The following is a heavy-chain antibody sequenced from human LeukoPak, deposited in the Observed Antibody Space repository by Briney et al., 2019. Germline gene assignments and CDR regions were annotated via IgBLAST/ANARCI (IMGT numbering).Heavy chain of an antibody. D-gene: IGHD5-18*01. Sequence: ASVKVSCKASGYTFTSYDINWVRQATGQGLEWMGWMNPNSGNTGYAQKFQGRVTMTRNTSISTAYMELSRLRSDDTAVYYCARVGQLWLSGAFDIWGQGTMVTVSS. CDR1: GYTFTSYD. J-gene: IGHJ3*02. CDR3: ARVGQLWLSGAFDI. CDR2: MNPNSGNT. V-gene: IGHV1-8*01.